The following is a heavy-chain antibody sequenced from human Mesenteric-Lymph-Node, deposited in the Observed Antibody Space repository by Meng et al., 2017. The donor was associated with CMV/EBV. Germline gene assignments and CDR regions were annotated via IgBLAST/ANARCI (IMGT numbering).Heavy chain of an antibody. CDR2: IYKSGST. Sequence: SETLSLTCSVSGGSISSYYWSWIRQPPGKGLEWIGYIYKSGSTKYNPSLKSRVTISVDTSKNQFSLKLSSVTAADTAVYYCARVQWELDVAFDIWGQGTMVTVSS. J-gene: IGHJ3*02. V-gene: IGHV4-59*01. CDR1: GGSISSYY. CDR3: ARVQWELDVAFDI. D-gene: IGHD1-26*01.